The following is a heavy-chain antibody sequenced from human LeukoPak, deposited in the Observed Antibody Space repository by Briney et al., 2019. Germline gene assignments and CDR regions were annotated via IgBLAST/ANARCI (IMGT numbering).Heavy chain of an antibody. CDR1: GGSISSYY. CDR2: ISNTGTT. J-gene: IGHJ3*02. CDR3: ASATGGSDAFNI. Sequence: SETLSLTCSVSGGSISSYYWSWIRQPPGKGLQWIGYISNTGTTNYNPSLKGRVTISLDTSKNQFSLRLNSVTAADTAVYYCASATGGSDAFNIWGQGTMVTVSS. V-gene: IGHV4-59*01. D-gene: IGHD4-23*01.